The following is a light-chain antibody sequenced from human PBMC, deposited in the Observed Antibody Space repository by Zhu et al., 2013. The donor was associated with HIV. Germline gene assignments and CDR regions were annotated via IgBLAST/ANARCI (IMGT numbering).Light chain of an antibody. Sequence: DIVLTQSPVTLSLSPGERATLSCRASQSVSSSYLAWYQQKPGQAPRLLIYGPSTRATGIPDRFSGSGSGTDFTLSITRLEPEDLAVYYCQQYGSSPLTFGGGTTLELK. CDR1: QSVSSSY. V-gene: IGKV3-20*01. J-gene: IGKJ4*01. CDR2: GPS. CDR3: QQYGSSPLT.